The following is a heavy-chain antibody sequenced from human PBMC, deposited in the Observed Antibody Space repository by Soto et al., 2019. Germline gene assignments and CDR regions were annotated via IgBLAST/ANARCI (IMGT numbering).Heavy chain of an antibody. J-gene: IGHJ4*02. CDR3: ATDGGYGSGSYYHY. CDR2: FDPEDGET. V-gene: IGHV1-24*01. CDR1: GYTLTELS. Sequence: GXSVKVSCKVSGYTLTELSMHWVRQAPGKGLEWMGGFDPEDGETIYAQKFQGRVTMTEDTSTDTAYMELSSLRSEDTAVYYCATDGGYGSGSYYHYWGQGTLVTASS. D-gene: IGHD3-10*01.